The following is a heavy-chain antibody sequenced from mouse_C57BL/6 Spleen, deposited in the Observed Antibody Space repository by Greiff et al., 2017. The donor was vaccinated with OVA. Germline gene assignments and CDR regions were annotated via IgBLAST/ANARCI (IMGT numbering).Heavy chain of an antibody. D-gene: IGHD4-1*01. Sequence: VQLKESGPELVKPGASVKIPCKASGYTFTDYNMDWVKQSHGKSLEWIGDINPNNGGTIYNQKFKGKATLTVDKSSSTAYMELRSLTSEDTAVYYCARRNWEGFAYWGQGTLVTVSA. J-gene: IGHJ3*01. CDR3: ARRNWEGFAY. CDR1: GYTFTDYN. V-gene: IGHV1-18*01. CDR2: INPNNGGT.